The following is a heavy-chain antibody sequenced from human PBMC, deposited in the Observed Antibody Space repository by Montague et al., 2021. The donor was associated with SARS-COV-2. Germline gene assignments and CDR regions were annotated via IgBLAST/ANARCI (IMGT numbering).Heavy chain of an antibody. CDR2: LNGDGSFT. V-gene: IGHV3-74*01. Sequence: SLRLSCADSGFTFSSYWMHWVRQAPGKGLVWVARLNGDGSFTSYMDSVRGRFTISRDNAKNTLYLQMNSLRGEDTAVYYCASFDLNWKDSYWGQGTLVAVSS. J-gene: IGHJ4*02. CDR1: GFTFSSYW. D-gene: IGHD1-20*01. CDR3: ASFDLNWKDSY.